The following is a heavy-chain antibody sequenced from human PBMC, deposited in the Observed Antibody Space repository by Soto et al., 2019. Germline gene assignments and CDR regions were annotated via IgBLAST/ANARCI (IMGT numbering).Heavy chain of an antibody. Sequence: ASVKVSCKASGYTFTSYVISWVRQATGQGLEWMGWMNPNSGNTGYAQKFQGRVTMTRNTSISTAYMELSSLRSEDTAVYYCARVALPTYYDFWSGYYSFDYWGQGTLVTVSS. V-gene: IGHV1-8*01. CDR2: MNPNSGNT. J-gene: IGHJ4*02. CDR1: GYTFTSYV. D-gene: IGHD3-3*01. CDR3: ARVALPTYYDFWSGYYSFDY.